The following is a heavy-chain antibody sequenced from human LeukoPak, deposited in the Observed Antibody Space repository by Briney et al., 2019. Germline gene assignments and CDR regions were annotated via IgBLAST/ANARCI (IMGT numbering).Heavy chain of an antibody. J-gene: IGHJ6*02. V-gene: IGHV3-23*01. D-gene: IGHD3-3*01. CDR3: AGGPRGRITIFGVVPSPNYYGMDV. CDR1: GFTFSTYA. Sequence: GGSLRLSCAASGFTFSTYAMSWVRQAPGKGLEWVSGISSGGGSTYYADSVKGRFTISRDNAKNSLYLQMNSLRAEDTAVYYCAGGPRGRITIFGVVPSPNYYGMDVWGQGTTVTVSS. CDR2: ISSGGGST.